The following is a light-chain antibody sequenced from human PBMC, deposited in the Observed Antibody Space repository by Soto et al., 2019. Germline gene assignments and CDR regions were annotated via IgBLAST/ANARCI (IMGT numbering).Light chain of an antibody. CDR2: YAS. J-gene: IGKJ1*01. CDR1: QSVNSN. CDR3: QQYNTWPWT. Sequence: EIVMTQSPATLSVSPGERATLSCRASQSVNSNLAWYQRKRGQAHRLLIFYASTRAPGIPSGFSGSGSGTEFTLTISSLQSEDFAVYYCQQYNTWPWTFGQGTEVEIK. V-gene: IGKV3-15*01.